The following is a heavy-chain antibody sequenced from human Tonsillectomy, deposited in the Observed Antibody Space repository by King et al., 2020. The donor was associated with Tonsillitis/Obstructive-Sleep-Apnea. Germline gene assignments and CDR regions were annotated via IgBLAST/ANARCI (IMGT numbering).Heavy chain of an antibody. Sequence: VQLVESGGGVVQPGRSLRLSCAASGFTFSSYAMHWVRQAPGKGLEWVAVISYDGSNKYYADSVKGRFTISRDNSKNTLDLQMNSLRAEDTAVYYCARDLSRLLLRYFDYWGQGTLVTVSS. D-gene: IGHD3-22*01. J-gene: IGHJ4*02. CDR1: GFTFSSYA. CDR3: ARDLSRLLLRYFDY. V-gene: IGHV3-30*04. CDR2: ISYDGSNK.